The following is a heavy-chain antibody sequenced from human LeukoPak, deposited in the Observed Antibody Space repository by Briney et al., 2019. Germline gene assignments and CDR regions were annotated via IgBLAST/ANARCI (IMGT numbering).Heavy chain of an antibody. D-gene: IGHD3-22*01. CDR2: INTNTGNP. Sequence: VASVKVSCKASGGTFSSYAISWVRQAPGQGLEWMGWINTNTGNPTYAQGFTGRFVFSLDTSVSTAYLQISSLKAEDTAVYYCARDDSSGYPPWFDPWGQGTLVTVSS. CDR3: ARDDSSGYPPWFDP. J-gene: IGHJ5*02. V-gene: IGHV7-4-1*02. CDR1: GGTFSSYA.